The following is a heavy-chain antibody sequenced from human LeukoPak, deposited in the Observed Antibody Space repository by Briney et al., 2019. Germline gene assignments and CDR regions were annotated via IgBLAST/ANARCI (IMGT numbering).Heavy chain of an antibody. CDR1: GFTFSSSG. Sequence: GGSLRLSCTASGFTFSSSGMNWVRQAPGKGLEWVSSISTSSSYIYYADSMKGRFTISRDNAKNSLSLQMNSLRAEDTAVYYCATSSGYCSGGNCQKFDYWGQGTLVTVSS. D-gene: IGHD2-15*01. V-gene: IGHV3-21*01. CDR2: ISTSSSYI. CDR3: ATSSGYCSGGNCQKFDY. J-gene: IGHJ4*02.